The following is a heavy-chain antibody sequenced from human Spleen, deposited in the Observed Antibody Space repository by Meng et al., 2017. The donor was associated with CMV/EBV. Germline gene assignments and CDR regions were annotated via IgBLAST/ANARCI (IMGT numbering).Heavy chain of an antibody. V-gene: IGHV1-69*10. CDR1: GGTFSSYA. Sequence: SVKVSCKASGGTFSSYAITWVRQAPGQGLEWMGEIIPIFGIPNHAQKFQGRVTITADKSTSTAYMELSSLRSEDTAVYYYARGGFCSSTTCYYRREDYYYYGMDVWGQGTTVTVSS. CDR2: IIPIFGIP. D-gene: IGHD2-2*01. J-gene: IGHJ6*02. CDR3: ARGGFCSSTTCYYRREDYYYYGMDV.